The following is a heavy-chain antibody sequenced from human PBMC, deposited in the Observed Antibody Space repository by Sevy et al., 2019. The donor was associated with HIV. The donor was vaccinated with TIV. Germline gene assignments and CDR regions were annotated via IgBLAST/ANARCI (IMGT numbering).Heavy chain of an antibody. D-gene: IGHD6-19*01. Sequence: GGSLRLSCAASGFTVSSNYMSWVRQAPGKGLEWVSVIYSGGSTYYADSVKGRFTISRDNSKNTLYLQMNSLRAEDTAVYYCPRVMAVAGRGAYYGMDVWGQGTTVTVSS. CDR1: GFTVSSNY. V-gene: IGHV3-53*01. CDR2: IYSGGST. J-gene: IGHJ6*02. CDR3: PRVMAVAGRGAYYGMDV.